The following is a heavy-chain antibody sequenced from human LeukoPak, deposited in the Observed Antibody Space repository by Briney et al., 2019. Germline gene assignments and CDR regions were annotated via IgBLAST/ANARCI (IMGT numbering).Heavy chain of an antibody. V-gene: IGHV4-59*01. CDR1: GGSISSYL. CDR3: ARKGLTAGLDY. J-gene: IGHJ4*02. Sequence: SETLSLTCDVSGGSISSYLWSWSRQPPGKGLEWIGYIYSTGSTNYNPSLKSRVTISVDTSKNQFSLKLNSVTAADTAVYYCARKGLTAGLDYWGQGTLVTVSS. CDR2: IYSTGST. D-gene: IGHD5-18*01.